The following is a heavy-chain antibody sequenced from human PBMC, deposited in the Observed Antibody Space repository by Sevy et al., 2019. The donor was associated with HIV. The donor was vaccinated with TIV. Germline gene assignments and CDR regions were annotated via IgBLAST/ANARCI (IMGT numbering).Heavy chain of an antibody. CDR1: GGSISSYY. V-gene: IGHV4-59*12. D-gene: IGHD4-17*01. CDR2: MYYSGST. J-gene: IGHJ4*02. CDR3: ARHDYGDYVDY. Sequence: SETLSLTCTVSGGSISSYYWSWIRQPPGKGLEWIGYMYYSGSTNYNPSLKSRVTISVDTSKNQFSLKLSSVTAADTAVYYCARHDYGDYVDYWGQGTLVTVSS.